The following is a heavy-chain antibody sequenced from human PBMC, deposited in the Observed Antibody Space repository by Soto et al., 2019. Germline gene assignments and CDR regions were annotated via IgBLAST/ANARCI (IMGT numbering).Heavy chain of an antibody. V-gene: IGHV4-39*01. CDR2: MYSTGHT. Sequence: QVRLQESGAGLVKPSETLSLTCTVSGDSIGRVKYHWGWIRQSPGKRLEWIGSMYSTGHTQYNPSNKSRVSLFVDTSTNQFSLKLRSVTAVDTAISYCARRPGRGGNRGVGFDHLGQGTLVTVSS. CDR3: ARRPGRGGNRGVGFDH. CDR1: GDSIGRVKYH. D-gene: IGHD3-10*01. J-gene: IGHJ5*02.